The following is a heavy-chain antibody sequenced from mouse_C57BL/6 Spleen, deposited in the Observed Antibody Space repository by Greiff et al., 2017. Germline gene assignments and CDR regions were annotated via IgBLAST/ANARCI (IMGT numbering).Heavy chain of an antibody. D-gene: IGHD2-5*01. CDR2: IRLKSDNYAT. CDR1: GFTFSNYW. CDR3: TDSNY. Sequence: EVQLVESGGGLVQPGGSMKLSCVASGFTFSNYWMNWVRQSPEKGLEWVAQIRLKSDNYATHHAESVKGKFSISRDDSKSSVYLQKNKVKSDDTGIYYYTDSNYWGQGTTLTVSS. J-gene: IGHJ2*01. V-gene: IGHV6-3*01.